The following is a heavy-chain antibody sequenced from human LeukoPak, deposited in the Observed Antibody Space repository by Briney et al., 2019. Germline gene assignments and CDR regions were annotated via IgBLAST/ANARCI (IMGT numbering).Heavy chain of an antibody. Sequence: GGSLRLSCAASGFTFSSYWMSWVRQAPGKGLEWVSSISSSSSYIYYADSVKGRFTISRDNAKNSLYLQMNSLRAEDTAVYYCARDYCSGDSCPTVYNWFDPWGQGTLVTVSS. CDR2: ISSSSSYI. CDR3: ARDYCSGDSCPTVYNWFDP. V-gene: IGHV3-21*01. J-gene: IGHJ5*02. CDR1: GFTFSSYW. D-gene: IGHD2-15*01.